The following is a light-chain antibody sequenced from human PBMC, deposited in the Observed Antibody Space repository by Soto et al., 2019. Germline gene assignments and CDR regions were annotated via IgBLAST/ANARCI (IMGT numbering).Light chain of an antibody. Sequence: QSLLTQPPSVSGAPGQRVTISYTGSSSNIGAGYDVHWYQQLPGTAPKLLIYGNSNRPSGVPDRFSGSKSGTSASLAITGLQAEDEADYYCQSYDSSLSGSVVFGGGTKVTVL. V-gene: IGLV1-40*01. CDR3: QSYDSSLSGSVV. J-gene: IGLJ2*01. CDR2: GNS. CDR1: SSNIGAGYD.